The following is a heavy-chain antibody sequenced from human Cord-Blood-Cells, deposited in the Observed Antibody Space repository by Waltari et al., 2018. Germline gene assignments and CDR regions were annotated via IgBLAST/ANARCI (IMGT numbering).Heavy chain of an antibody. CDR3: ARIPYLSSGYYYYYYYGMDV. CDR2: IYYSGST. D-gene: IGHD3-22*01. Sequence: QLQLQESGPGLVKPSETLSLTCTVPGGPISSSSYYWGWIRQPQGKWLEWIGSIYYSGSTYYNPSLKSRVTISVDTSKNQFSLKLSSVTAADTAVYYCARIPYLSSGYYYYYYYGMDVWGQGTTVTVSS. J-gene: IGHJ6*02. V-gene: IGHV4-39*01. CDR1: GGPISSSSYY.